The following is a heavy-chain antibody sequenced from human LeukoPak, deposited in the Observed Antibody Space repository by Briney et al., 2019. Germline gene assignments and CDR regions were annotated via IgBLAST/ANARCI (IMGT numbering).Heavy chain of an antibody. D-gene: IGHD3-3*02. CDR1: GFTFSYYS. J-gene: IGHJ4*02. V-gene: IGHV3-48*02. CDR3: AREGLAPFDF. Sequence: GGSLRLSCAASGFTFSYYSMHWVRQAQGKGLEWVSYISSSSSTIYYADSVKGRFTISRDNAKNSLYLQMNSLRDEDTAVYYCAREGLAPFDFWGQGTLVTVSS. CDR2: ISSSSSTI.